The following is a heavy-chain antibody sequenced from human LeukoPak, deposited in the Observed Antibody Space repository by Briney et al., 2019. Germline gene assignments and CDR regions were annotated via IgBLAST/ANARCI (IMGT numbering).Heavy chain of an antibody. D-gene: IGHD2-2*02. Sequence: VASVKVSCKASGYTFTSYGISWVRQAPGQGLEWMGWISAYNGNTNYAQKLQGRVTMTTDTSTSTAYTELRSLRSDDTAVYYCAGGYCSSTSCYTLDYWGQGTLVTVSS. CDR1: GYTFTSYG. V-gene: IGHV1-18*01. CDR3: AGGYCSSTSCYTLDY. CDR2: ISAYNGNT. J-gene: IGHJ4*02.